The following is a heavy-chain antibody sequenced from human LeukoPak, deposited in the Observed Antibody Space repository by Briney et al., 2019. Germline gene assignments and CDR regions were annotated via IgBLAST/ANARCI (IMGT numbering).Heavy chain of an antibody. Sequence: ASVKVSFKVSGYTLTELSMHWVRQAPGKGLEWMGGFDPEDGETIYAQKFQGRVTMTEDTSTDTAYMELSSLRSEDTAVYYCATALGDFWSGYTLYYFDYWGQGTLVTVSS. D-gene: IGHD3-3*01. CDR1: GYTLTELS. V-gene: IGHV1-24*01. J-gene: IGHJ4*02. CDR3: ATALGDFWSGYTLYYFDY. CDR2: FDPEDGET.